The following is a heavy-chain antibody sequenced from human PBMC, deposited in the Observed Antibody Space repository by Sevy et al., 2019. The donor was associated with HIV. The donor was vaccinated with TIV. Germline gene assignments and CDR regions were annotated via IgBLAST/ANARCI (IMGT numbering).Heavy chain of an antibody. Sequence: GGSLRLSCAASGFTFSNAWMSWVRLAPGKGLEWVGRIKSKTDGGPTDYAAPVKGRFTISRDDSKNTLYLQMNSLKTEDTAVYCCTTELSEWLPLDYWGQGTLVTVSS. D-gene: IGHD6-19*01. CDR2: IKSKTDGGPT. CDR1: GFTFSNAW. V-gene: IGHV3-15*01. CDR3: TTELSEWLPLDY. J-gene: IGHJ4*02.